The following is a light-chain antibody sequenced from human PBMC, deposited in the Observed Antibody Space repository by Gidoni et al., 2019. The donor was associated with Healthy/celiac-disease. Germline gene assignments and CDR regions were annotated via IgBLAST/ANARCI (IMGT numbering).Light chain of an antibody. CDR1: KLGDKY. V-gene: IGLV3-1*01. J-gene: IGLJ2*01. CDR2: LDS. Sequence: SYELTQPPSVSVSPGQTASITCSGDKLGDKYACWYQQKPGQSPVLVIYLDSKRPSGIPERFSGSNSGNTATLTISGTQAMDEADNYCQAWDSSSRVFGGGTKLTVL. CDR3: QAWDSSSRV.